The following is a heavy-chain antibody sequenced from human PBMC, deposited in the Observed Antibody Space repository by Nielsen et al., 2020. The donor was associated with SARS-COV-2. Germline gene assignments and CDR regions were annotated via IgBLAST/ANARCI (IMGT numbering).Heavy chain of an antibody. CDR1: GFTFDDYA. CDR3: CGSGSVFGDYYYGMDV. V-gene: IGHV3-9*01. CDR2: ISWNSGSI. D-gene: IGHD3-10*01. J-gene: IGHJ6*02. Sequence: SLKISCAASGFTFDDYAMHWVRQAPGKGLEWVSGISWNSGSIGYADSVKGRFTISRDNAKNSLYLQMNSLRAEDTALYYCCGSGSVFGDYYYGMDVWGQGTTVTVSS.